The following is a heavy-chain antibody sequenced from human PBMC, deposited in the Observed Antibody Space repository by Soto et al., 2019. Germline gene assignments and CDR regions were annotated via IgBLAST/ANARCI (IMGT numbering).Heavy chain of an antibody. CDR2: ISGHNGNT. CDR3: ARHRFNYYDDTVYYYCDY. J-gene: IGHJ4*02. V-gene: IGHV1-18*04. CDR1: GYSFTSYG. D-gene: IGHD3-22*01. Sequence: AAVKVSCKASGYSFTSYGISWVRQAPGQGXEWMGWISGHNGNTNHPQSLQGRVTMTTDTSRNTAYMELRSLRSDDTAVYYCARHRFNYYDDTVYYYCDYWGQGTLVTVSS.